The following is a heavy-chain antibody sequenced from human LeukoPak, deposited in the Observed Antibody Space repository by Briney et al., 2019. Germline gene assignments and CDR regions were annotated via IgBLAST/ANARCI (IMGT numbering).Heavy chain of an antibody. V-gene: IGHV3-66*01. CDR1: GFTVSSNY. Sequence: SGGSLRLSCAASGFTVSSNYMSWVRQAPGEGLEWVSVIYSGGSTYYADSVKGRFTISRDNSKNTLYLQMNSLRAEDTAVYYCARGEGRDGYGYWGQGTLVTVSS. CDR2: IYSGGST. CDR3: ARGEGRDGYGY. J-gene: IGHJ4*02. D-gene: IGHD5-24*01.